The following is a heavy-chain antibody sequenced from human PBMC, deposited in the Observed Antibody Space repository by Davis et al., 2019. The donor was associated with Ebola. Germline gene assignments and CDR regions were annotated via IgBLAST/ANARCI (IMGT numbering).Heavy chain of an antibody. V-gene: IGHV3-53*01. Sequence: GESLKISCAASGFSFSGYYMSWVRQAPGKGLEWVSVVYVAGNTYYADSVKGRFTISRDNAKNSLYLQMNSLRDEDTAVYYCARRAYCSSTSCPVGDAFDIWGQGTMVTVSS. CDR2: VYVAGNT. D-gene: IGHD2-2*01. J-gene: IGHJ3*02. CDR1: GFSFSGYY. CDR3: ARRAYCSSTSCPVGDAFDI.